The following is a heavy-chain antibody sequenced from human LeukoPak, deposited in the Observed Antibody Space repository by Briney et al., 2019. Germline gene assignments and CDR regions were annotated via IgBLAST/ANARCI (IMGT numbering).Heavy chain of an antibody. CDR1: GGSISSSNYY. J-gene: IGHJ3*02. CDR3: ARSRSGYYYWAFDI. D-gene: IGHD3-22*01. CDR2: IYYSGTT. Sequence: SETLSLTCTVSGGSISSSNYYWGWIRQPPGKGLERIGNIYYSGTTYYNPSLKSRVTISVDTSKNQFSLKLSSVTAADTAVYYCARSRSGYYYWAFDIWGQGTMVTVSS. V-gene: IGHV4-39*01.